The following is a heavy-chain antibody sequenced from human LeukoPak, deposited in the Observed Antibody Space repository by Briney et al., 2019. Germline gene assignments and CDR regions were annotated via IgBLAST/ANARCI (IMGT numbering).Heavy chain of an antibody. CDR3: ARRAWTIFGETVDWYFDL. V-gene: IGHV4-59*01. CDR1: GGSISSYY. CDR2: IYYSGST. D-gene: IGHD3-3*01. Sequence: NPSETLSLTCTVSGGSISSYYWSWIRQPPGQGLEWIGYIYYSGSTNYNPSLKSRVTISVATSKNQFSLKLSSVTAADTAVYYCARRAWTIFGETVDWYFDLWGRGTLVTVSS. J-gene: IGHJ2*01.